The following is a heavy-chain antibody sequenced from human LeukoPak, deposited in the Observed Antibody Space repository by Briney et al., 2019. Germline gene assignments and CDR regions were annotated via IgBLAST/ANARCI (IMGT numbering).Heavy chain of an antibody. V-gene: IGHV3-30-3*01. Sequence: GGSLRLSCAASGFTFSSYAMHWVRQAPGKGLEWVAVISYDVSNKYYADSVKGRFTISRDNSKNTLYLQMNSLRAEDTAVYYCARTHYCNYSSYYYYGMDVWGQGSTVTVSS. CDR3: ARTHYCNYSSYYYYGMDV. CDR2: ISYDVSNK. D-gene: IGHD4-11*01. CDR1: GFTFSSYA. J-gene: IGHJ6*01.